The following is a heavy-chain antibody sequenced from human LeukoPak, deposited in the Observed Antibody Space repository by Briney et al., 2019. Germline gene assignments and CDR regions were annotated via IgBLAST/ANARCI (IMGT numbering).Heavy chain of an antibody. V-gene: IGHV3-73*01. CDR3: TRPDGYNYY. CDR2: IRSKANSYAT. Sequence: QPGRSLRLSCAASGFTFSGSAMHWVRQASGKGLEWVGRIRSKANSYATAYAASVKGRFTISRDDSKNTAYLQMNSLKTEDTAVYYCTRPDGYNYYWGQGTLVTVSS. CDR1: GFTFSGSA. D-gene: IGHD5-24*01. J-gene: IGHJ4*02.